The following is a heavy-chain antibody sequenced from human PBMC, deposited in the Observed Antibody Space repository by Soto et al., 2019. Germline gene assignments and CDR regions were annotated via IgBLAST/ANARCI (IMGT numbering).Heavy chain of an antibody. V-gene: IGHV1-8*01. CDR3: AGGPRSIAARRFLY. CDR2: MNPNSGNT. D-gene: IGHD6-6*01. CDR1: GYTFTSYD. J-gene: IGHJ4*02. Sequence: ASVKVSCKASGYTFTSYDINWVRQATGQGLEWMGWMNPNSGNTGYAQKFQGRVTMTRNTSISTAHMELSSLRSEDTAVYYCAGGPRSIAARRFLYWGQGTLVTVSS.